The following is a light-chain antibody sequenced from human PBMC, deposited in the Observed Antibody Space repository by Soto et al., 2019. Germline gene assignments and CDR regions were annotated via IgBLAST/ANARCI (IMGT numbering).Light chain of an antibody. Sequence: EIVLTQSPGTLSLSPGERDTLSCRASQSVSSNYLAWYQQKPGQAPRLLIYRTSTRPAAIPDRFSGSGSGTDFTLTISRLEPEDFAVYYCQQYGSSPITFGQGTRLEIK. CDR2: RTS. CDR3: QQYGSSPIT. J-gene: IGKJ5*01. CDR1: QSVSSNY. V-gene: IGKV3-20*01.